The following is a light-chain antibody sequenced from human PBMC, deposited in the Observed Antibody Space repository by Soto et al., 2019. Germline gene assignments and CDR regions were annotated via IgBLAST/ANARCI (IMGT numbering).Light chain of an antibody. CDR1: QSLVHTDGNTY. CDR2: KVS. J-gene: IGKJ1*01. CDR3: MQATHWPWT. Sequence: LTPSPLSLPVTLGKPASISCTSSQSLVHTDGNTYLSWFQQRPGQSPRRVIYKVSDWDSGVPDRFSGSGSGTYFTLKISRVEAEDVGVYYCMQATHWPWTFGQGAKADI. V-gene: IGKV2-30*02.